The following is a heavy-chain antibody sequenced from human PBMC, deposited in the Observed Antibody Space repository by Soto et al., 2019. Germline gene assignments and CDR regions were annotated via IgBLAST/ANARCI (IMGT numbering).Heavy chain of an antibody. Sequence: QVQLVESGGGVVQPGRSLRLSCAVSGFTFRNYGMHWVRQAPAKGLEWVAVIPDDGSYQYYADSVKGRFTISRDNSKNTLYRQMNSLRAADTAVYYCVRDDVNDDNGLYYWCQGTLVTVSS. V-gene: IGHV3-33*01. D-gene: IGHD1-1*01. CDR2: IPDDGSYQ. CDR3: VRDDVNDDNGLYY. CDR1: GFTFRNYG. J-gene: IGHJ4*02.